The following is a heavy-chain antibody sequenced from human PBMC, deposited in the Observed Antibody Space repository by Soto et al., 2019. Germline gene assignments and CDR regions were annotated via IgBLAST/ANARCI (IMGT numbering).Heavy chain of an antibody. V-gene: IGHV3-64*01. Sequence: GSLRLSCAASGFTFSSYAMHWVRQAPGKGLEYVSAISSNGGSTYYANSVKGRFTISRDNSKNTLYLQMGSLRAEDMAVYYCARSIFGVDPLDYWGQGTLVTVSS. CDR1: GFTFSSYA. J-gene: IGHJ4*02. D-gene: IGHD3-3*02. CDR2: ISSNGGST. CDR3: ARSIFGVDPLDY.